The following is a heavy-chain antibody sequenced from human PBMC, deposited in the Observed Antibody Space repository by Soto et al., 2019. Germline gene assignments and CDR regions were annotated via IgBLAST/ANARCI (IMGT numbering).Heavy chain of an antibody. J-gene: IGHJ4*02. CDR3: ARGRTRGVYYGSGSPLHYFDY. V-gene: IGHV4-30-2*01. CDR2: IYHSGST. D-gene: IGHD3-10*01. CDR1: GGSISSGGYS. Sequence: SETLSLTCAVSGGSISSGGYSWSWFRQPPGKGLEWIGYIYHSGSTYYNPSLKSRVTISVDRSKNQFSLKLSSVTAADTAVYYCARGRTRGVYYGSGSPLHYFDYWGQGTLVTVSS.